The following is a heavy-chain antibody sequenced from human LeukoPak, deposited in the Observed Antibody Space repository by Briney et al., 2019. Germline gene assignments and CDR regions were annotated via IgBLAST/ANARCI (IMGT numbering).Heavy chain of an antibody. CDR1: GYTFTSYY. D-gene: IGHD1-1*01. CDR2: INPNGGST. V-gene: IGHV1-46*01. CDR3: ARAPSNWNDVYYYYSMDV. Sequence: ASVKVSCKASGYTFTSYYMHWVRQAPGQGLEWMGIINPNGGSTSYAQKFQGRVTMTRDMSTTTAYMDLRSLRSDDTAIYYCARAPSNWNDVYYYYSMDVWGHGTTVTVSS. J-gene: IGHJ6*02.